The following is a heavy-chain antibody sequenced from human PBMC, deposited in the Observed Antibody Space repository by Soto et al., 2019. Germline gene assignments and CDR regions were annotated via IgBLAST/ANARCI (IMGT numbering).Heavy chain of an antibody. CDR2: ISGSGGST. CDR3: AKPPPSLCGYYSRFDR. CDR1: GFTFSSYA. V-gene: IGHV3-23*01. J-gene: IGHJ5*02. Sequence: EVQLLESGGGLVQPGGSLRLSCAASGFTFSSYAMSWVRQAPGKGLEWVSAISGSGGSTYYADSVKGRFTISRDNSKNTHYLRQNRLSPQATNVYHCAKPPPSLCGYYSRFDRWGQGTLFTVSS. D-gene: IGHD3-22*01.